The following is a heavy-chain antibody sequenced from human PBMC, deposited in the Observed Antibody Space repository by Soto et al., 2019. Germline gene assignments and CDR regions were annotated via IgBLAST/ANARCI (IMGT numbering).Heavy chain of an antibody. CDR1: GFTFSSYA. Sequence: QVQLVESGGGVVQPGRSLRLSCAASGFTFSSYAMHWVRQAPGKGLEWVAVISYDGSNKYYADSVKGRLPISRDNSQNPLYLQLNTLSAHDTAVYYCASFPPPYSARYLRFRPSGQATLVTLSS. V-gene: IGHV3-30-3*01. CDR3: ASFPPPYSARYLRFRP. D-gene: IGHD1-26*01. CDR2: ISYDGSNK. J-gene: IGHJ5*02.